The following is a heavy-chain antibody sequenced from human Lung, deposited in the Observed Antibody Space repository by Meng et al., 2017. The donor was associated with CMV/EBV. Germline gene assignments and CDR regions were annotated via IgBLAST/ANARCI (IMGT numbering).Heavy chain of an antibody. CDR1: GFTFSSYW. J-gene: IGHJ3*02. CDR3: AELYSSTFDI. D-gene: IGHD6-19*01. CDR2: INSDGKTT. Sequence: SCVASGFTFSSYWMHWVRQAPGKGPVWVSRINSDGKTTSYADSVKGRFTISRDNAKNTLYLQMNGLRAEDTAVYYCAELYSSTFDIWVQGTMVTVSS. V-gene: IGHV3-74*01.